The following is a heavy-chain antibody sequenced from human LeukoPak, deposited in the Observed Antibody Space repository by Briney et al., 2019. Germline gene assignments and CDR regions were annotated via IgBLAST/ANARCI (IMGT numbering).Heavy chain of an antibody. CDR3: AKDWIQFNRGFDCFDS. CDR2: IGNTET. J-gene: IGHJ4*02. D-gene: IGHD5-18*01. V-gene: IGHV3-23*01. CDR1: GFPFETNA. Sequence: GGSLRLSCATSGFPFETNAMSWVRQASGKGLEWVATIGNTETFYADSVTGRFTISRDNSKNTVNLQMNRLRVEDTAIYYCAKDWIQFNRGFDCFDSWGQGTLVTVSS.